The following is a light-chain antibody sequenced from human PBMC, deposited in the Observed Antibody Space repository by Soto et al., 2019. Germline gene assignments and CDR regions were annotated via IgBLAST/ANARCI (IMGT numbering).Light chain of an antibody. Sequence: QSVLTQPPSASGSPGQSVTISCTGTKNDIGVYDFVSWYQHHPGKAPRLIIYEVVQRPSGVPDRFSGSKSGNTASLTVSGXQAADEADYFCKSYAGSNTYVFGSGTKLTVL. CDR2: EVV. J-gene: IGLJ1*01. CDR3: KSYAGSNTYV. V-gene: IGLV2-8*01. CDR1: KNDIGVYDF.